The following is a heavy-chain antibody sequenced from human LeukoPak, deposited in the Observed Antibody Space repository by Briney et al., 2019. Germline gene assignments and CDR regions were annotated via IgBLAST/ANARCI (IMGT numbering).Heavy chain of an antibody. D-gene: IGHD5-24*01. CDR3: AKVSPGRDGHNSPFFDY. Sequence: GRSLRLSCAASGFTFSSYGMHWVRQAPGKGLEWVAVISYDGSNKYYADSVKGRFTISRDNSKNTLYLQMNSLRAEDTAVYYCAKVSPGRDGHNSPFFDYWGQGTLVTVSS. V-gene: IGHV3-30*18. CDR1: GFTFSSYG. J-gene: IGHJ4*02. CDR2: ISYDGSNK.